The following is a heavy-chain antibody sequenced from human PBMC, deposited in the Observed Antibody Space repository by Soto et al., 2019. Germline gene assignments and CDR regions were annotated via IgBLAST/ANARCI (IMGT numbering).Heavy chain of an antibody. CDR2: IYYSGRT. V-gene: IGHV4-61*01. CDR1: GGSVSSGSYY. D-gene: IGHD2-15*01. Sequence: SETLSLTCTVSGGSVSSGSYYWSWIRQPPGKGLEWIGYIYYSGRTNYNPSLKSRVTISVDTSKNQFSLKLSSVTAADTAVYYCARYCSGGSCYESHFDYWGQGTLVTVSS. J-gene: IGHJ4*02. CDR3: ARYCSGGSCYESHFDY.